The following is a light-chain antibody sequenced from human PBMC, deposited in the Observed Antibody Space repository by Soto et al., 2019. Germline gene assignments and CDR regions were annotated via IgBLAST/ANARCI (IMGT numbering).Light chain of an antibody. CDR1: QSVSSY. CDR2: DAS. V-gene: IGKV3-11*01. J-gene: IGKJ4*01. CDR3: QQRSDWPLT. Sequence: EIVLTQSPTTLSLSPGERATLSCRASQSVSSYFAWYQQKPGQVPRLLIYDASTRAAGIPARFSGSGSGTDFTLTISSLEPEDFAVYYCQQRSDWPLTFGGGTKVEIK.